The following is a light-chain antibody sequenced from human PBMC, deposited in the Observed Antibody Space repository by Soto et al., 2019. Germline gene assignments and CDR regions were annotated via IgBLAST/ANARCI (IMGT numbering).Light chain of an antibody. V-gene: IGLV2-8*01. Sequence: QSALTQPPSASGSPGQSVTISCTRTSSDVGGYNYVSWYQQHPGKAPKLMMFDVNNRPSGVPDRFSGSKSGNTASLTVSGLQAEDEADYYCSTYAGSSIVFGTGTKVTVL. CDR3: STYAGSSIV. CDR2: DVN. CDR1: SSDVGGYNY. J-gene: IGLJ1*01.